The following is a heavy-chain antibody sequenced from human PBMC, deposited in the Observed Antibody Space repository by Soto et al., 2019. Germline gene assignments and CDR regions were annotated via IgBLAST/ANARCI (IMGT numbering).Heavy chain of an antibody. CDR1: GGSISSYY. CDR3: ARDRISSYYDSSGYYGQFDY. Sequence: SETRSLTCTVSGGSISSYYWSWIRQPPGKGLEWIGYIYYSGSTNYNPSLKSRVTISVDTSKNQFSLKLSSVTAADTAVYYCARDRISSYYDSSGYYGQFDYWGQGTLVTVSS. CDR2: IYYSGST. V-gene: IGHV4-59*01. D-gene: IGHD3-22*01. J-gene: IGHJ4*02.